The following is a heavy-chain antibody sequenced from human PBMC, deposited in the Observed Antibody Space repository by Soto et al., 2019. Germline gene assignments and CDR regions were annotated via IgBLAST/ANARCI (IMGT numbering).Heavy chain of an antibody. D-gene: IGHD5-18*01. CDR1: GGTFSSYA. J-gene: IGHJ3*02. Sequence: SVKVSCKASGGTFSSYAISWVRQAPGQGLEWMGGIIPIFGTANYAQKFQGRVTITADESTSTAYMELSSLRSEDTAVYYCALDTAMGNKGVNAFDIRGQGTTVTVSS. CDR3: ALDTAMGNKGVNAFDI. V-gene: IGHV1-69*13. CDR2: IIPIFGTA.